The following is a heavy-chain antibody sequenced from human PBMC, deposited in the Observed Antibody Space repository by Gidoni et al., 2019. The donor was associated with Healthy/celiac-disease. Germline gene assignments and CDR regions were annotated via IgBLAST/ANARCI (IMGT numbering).Heavy chain of an antibody. J-gene: IGHJ5*02. V-gene: IGHV4-59*08. CDR1: GGSISSYY. Sequence: QVQLQESGPGLVKPSETLSLTCTVAGGSISSYYWSWIRQTPGKGLEWIGYIYYRGSTNSNPSLKSRVTISVDTSKNQFSLKLSSVTAADTAVYSCARRREANNWFDPWGQGTLVTVSS. CDR2: IYYRGST. CDR3: ARRREANNWFDP.